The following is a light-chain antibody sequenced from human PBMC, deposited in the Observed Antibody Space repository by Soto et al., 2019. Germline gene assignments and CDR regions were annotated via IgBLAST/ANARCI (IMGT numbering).Light chain of an antibody. V-gene: IGLV1-40*01. CDR1: SSNIGAGYD. Sequence: QSMLTQPPSVSVAPGQMVTISCTGSSSNIGAGYDVHWYQQLPGTAPKLLIYGNSNRPSGVPDRFSGSKSGTSASLAITGLQAEDEADYYCQSYDSSLSGYVFGTGTKVTVL. CDR3: QSYDSSLSGYV. J-gene: IGLJ1*01. CDR2: GNS.